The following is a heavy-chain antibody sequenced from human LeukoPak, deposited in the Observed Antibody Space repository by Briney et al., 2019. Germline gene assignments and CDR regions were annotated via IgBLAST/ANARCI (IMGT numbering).Heavy chain of an antibody. J-gene: IGHJ4*02. Sequence: ASVKVSCKASGYTFTSYYMHWVRQAPGQGLEWMGIINPSGGSTSYAQKFQGRVTMTRDTSTSTVYMELSSLRSEDTAVYYCARGGLPGFMVRGVTPDYWGQGTLVTVSS. CDR2: INPSGGST. D-gene: IGHD3-10*01. CDR3: ARGGLPGFMVRGVTPDY. CDR1: GYTFTSYY. V-gene: IGHV1-46*01.